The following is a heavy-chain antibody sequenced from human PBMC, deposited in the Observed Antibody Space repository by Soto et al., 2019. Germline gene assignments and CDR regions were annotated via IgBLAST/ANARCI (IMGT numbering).Heavy chain of an antibody. CDR2: INTDGSRT. D-gene: IGHD1-26*01. Sequence: GGSLRLSSAASKFTFSRYWMHWVRQTPGKGLMWVSRINTDGSRTTYADSVKGRFTISRDNAKNTVFLDMNSLRAEDTAVYYCARVASGSYDWFDPWGQGTLVTVSS. CDR1: KFTFSRYW. V-gene: IGHV3-74*03. J-gene: IGHJ5*02. CDR3: ARVASGSYDWFDP.